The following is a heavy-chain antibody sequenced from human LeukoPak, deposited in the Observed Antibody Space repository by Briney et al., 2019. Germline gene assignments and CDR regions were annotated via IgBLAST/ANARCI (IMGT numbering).Heavy chain of an antibody. CDR3: AGQPSSSFSFDY. D-gene: IGHD6-6*01. Sequence: SVKVSCKASGGTFSSYAISWVRQAPGQGLEWMGGIISIFGTANYAQKFQGRVTITADESTSTAYMELSSLRSEDTAVYYCAGQPSSSFSFDYWGQGTLVTVSS. V-gene: IGHV1-69*01. CDR1: GGTFSSYA. J-gene: IGHJ4*02. CDR2: IISIFGTA.